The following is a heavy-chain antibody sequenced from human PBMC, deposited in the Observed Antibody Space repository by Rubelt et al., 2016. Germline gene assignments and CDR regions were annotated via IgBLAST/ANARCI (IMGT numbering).Heavy chain of an antibody. CDR2: INPSGGST. J-gene: IGHJ4*02. CDR3: ARAASTVTTLLDLGY. V-gene: IGHV1-46*01. Sequence: QVQLVQSGAEVKKPGASVKVSCKASGYTFTSYYMHWVRQAPGQGLEWMGIINPSGGSTSYAQKVQGGGTMTRDTSTGIVYMELGSLRSEDTAVYYCARAASTVTTLLDLGYWGQGTLVTVSS. CDR1: GYTFTSYY. D-gene: IGHD4-17*01.